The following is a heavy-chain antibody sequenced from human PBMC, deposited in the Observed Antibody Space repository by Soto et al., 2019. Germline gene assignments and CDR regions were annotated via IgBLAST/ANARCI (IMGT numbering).Heavy chain of an antibody. D-gene: IGHD2-8*01. Sequence: AAVKVSCKASGYSFTDYHIHWVRQAPGQGXEWLGRINPKSGGTSTAQKFQGWVTMTRDRSISTVYMELTRLRSDDTAVYFCARGHSTDCSNGVCSFFYNHEMDVWGQGTTVTVSS. CDR1: GYSFTDYH. CDR3: ARGHSTDCSNGVCSFFYNHEMDV. V-gene: IGHV1-2*04. CDR2: INPKSGGT. J-gene: IGHJ6*02.